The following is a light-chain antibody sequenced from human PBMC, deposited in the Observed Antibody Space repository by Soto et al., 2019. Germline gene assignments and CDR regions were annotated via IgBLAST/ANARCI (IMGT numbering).Light chain of an antibody. V-gene: IGLV2-14*01. CDR1: SSDVGSYNF. CDR2: QVT. Sequence: QSALTQPASVSGSPGQSITISCTGTSSDVGSYNFVSWYQHHAGTAPKLIIYQVTNRPSGVSDRFSASKSGDTASLTISGLQADDEDIYYCSSYTGFSTDILFGGGTKVTVL. J-gene: IGLJ2*01. CDR3: SSYTGFSTDIL.